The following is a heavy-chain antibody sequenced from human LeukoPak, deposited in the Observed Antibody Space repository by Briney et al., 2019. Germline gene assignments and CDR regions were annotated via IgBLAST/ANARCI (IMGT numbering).Heavy chain of an antibody. D-gene: IGHD3-22*01. Sequence: GGSLRLSCAASGFTVSSNYMSWVRQAPGKGLEWVSVIYSGGSTYYADSVKGRFTISRDNSKNTLYLQMNSLRAEDTAVYYCARAGYYYDSSGYYYAWGQGTLVTVSS. V-gene: IGHV3-53*05. CDR2: IYSGGST. CDR3: ARAGYYYDSSGYYYA. J-gene: IGHJ5*02. CDR1: GFTVSSNY.